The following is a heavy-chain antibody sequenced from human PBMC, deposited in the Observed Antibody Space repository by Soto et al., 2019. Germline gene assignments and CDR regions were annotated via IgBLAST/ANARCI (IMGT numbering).Heavy chain of an antibody. D-gene: IGHD1-26*01. CDR1: GGTFSTYA. J-gene: IGHJ6*02. CDR2: IIPIFGTA. Sequence: QVQLVQSGAEVKKPGSSVKVSCKASGGTFSTYAISWVRQAPGQGLEWMSAIIPIFGTAGYAQKLQGSVTITADESTSTAYMERSSLKCEDTAVYYCASREHDVIGGNYSYARDGWGQGTTVTVSS. CDR3: ASREHDVIGGNYSYARDG. V-gene: IGHV1-69*12.